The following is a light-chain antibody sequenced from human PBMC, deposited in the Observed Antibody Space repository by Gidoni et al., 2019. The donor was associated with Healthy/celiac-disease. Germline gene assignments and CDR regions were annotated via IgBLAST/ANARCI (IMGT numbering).Light chain of an antibody. CDR2: KAS. CDR3: QQLWT. V-gene: IGKV1-5*03. CDR1: KSISSW. Sequence: DIQTTQSPSTLSSFVGNRITITCRASKSISSWLAWYQQKPGKAPNLLIYKASSLESGVPSRVSGSGSGTEFSITISSQQPDDFGTYYCQQLWTFGQGTKVEIK. J-gene: IGKJ1*01.